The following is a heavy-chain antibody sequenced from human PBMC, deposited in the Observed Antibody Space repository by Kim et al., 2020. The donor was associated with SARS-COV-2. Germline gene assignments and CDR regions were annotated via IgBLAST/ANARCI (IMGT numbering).Heavy chain of an antibody. Sequence: ASVKVSCKASGYTFTSYGISWVRQAPGQGLEWMGWISAYNGNTNYAQKLQGRVTMTTDTSTSTAYMELRSLRSDDTAVYYCARDLAHLAKDYGSGSYGDYWGQGTLVTVSS. CDR2: ISAYNGNT. V-gene: IGHV1-18*01. CDR3: ARDLAHLAKDYGSGSYGDY. D-gene: IGHD3-10*01. J-gene: IGHJ4*02. CDR1: GYTFTSYG.